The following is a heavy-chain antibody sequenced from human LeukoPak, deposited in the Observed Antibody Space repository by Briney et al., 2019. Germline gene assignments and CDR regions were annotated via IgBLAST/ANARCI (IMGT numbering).Heavy chain of an antibody. D-gene: IGHD2-15*01. CDR1: GGSISSYY. J-gene: IGHJ3*02. CDR2: IYYSGST. V-gene: IGHV4-59*08. CDR3: ARHLRYCSGGTCYSYEAFDI. Sequence: TPSETLSLTCTVSGGSISSYYWSWIRQPPGKGLEWIGYIYYSGSTNYNPSLKSRVTISVDTSKNRFSLKLSSVTAADTAVYYCARHLRYCSGGTCYSYEAFDIWGQGTMVTVSS.